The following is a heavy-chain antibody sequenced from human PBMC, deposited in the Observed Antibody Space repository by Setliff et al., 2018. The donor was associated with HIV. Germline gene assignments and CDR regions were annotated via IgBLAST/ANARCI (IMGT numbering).Heavy chain of an antibody. CDR3: ARVSSTYWYSIFRNYYYHMDV. D-gene: IGHD2-8*02. CDR1: GDSISNYY. V-gene: IGHV4-4*07. Sequence: SETLSLTCTVSGDSISNYYWSWIRQPAGKGLEWIGRVYTSGTTNYNPSLKSRDTMSVDTSTNQISLKLRSVTAADTAVYYCARVSSTYWYSIFRNYYYHMDVWGKGTTVTVSS. CDR2: VYTSGTT. J-gene: IGHJ6*03.